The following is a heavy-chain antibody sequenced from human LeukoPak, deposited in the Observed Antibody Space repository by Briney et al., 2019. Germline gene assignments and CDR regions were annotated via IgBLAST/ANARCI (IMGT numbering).Heavy chain of an antibody. V-gene: IGHV1-18*01. J-gene: IGHJ4*02. D-gene: IGHD1-26*01. Sequence: ASVKVSCKASGYTFTSYGISWVRQAPGQGLEWMGWISAYNGNTNYAQKLQGRVTVTTDTSTSTAYMELRSLRSDDTAVYYCARGTKPSGSYFGFDYWGQGTLVTVSS. CDR2: ISAYNGNT. CDR3: ARGTKPSGSYFGFDY. CDR1: GYTFTSYG.